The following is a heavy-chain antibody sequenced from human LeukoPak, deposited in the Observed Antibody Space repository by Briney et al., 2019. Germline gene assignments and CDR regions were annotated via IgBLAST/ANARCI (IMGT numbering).Heavy chain of an antibody. Sequence: ASETLSLTCTVSGDSISSYYWSWIRQPPGKGLEWIGYLHNNGRTNYNPSLKSRVTISVDTSKNQFSLKLTSVTAADTAVYYCARDPAKYDSSGYPTWYFDLWGRGTLVTVSS. J-gene: IGHJ2*01. CDR1: GDSISSYY. CDR2: LHNNGRT. CDR3: ARDPAKYDSSGYPTWYFDL. D-gene: IGHD3-22*01. V-gene: IGHV4-59*01.